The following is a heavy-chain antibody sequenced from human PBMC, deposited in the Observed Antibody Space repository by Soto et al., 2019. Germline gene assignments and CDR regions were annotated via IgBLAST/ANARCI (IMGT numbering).Heavy chain of an antibody. Sequence: QVQLQESGPGLVKPSETLSLTCTVSGGSISSYYWSWIRQPPGKGLEWIGYVYYFGSTNYNPSPKSRVTISVDTSKNQFSLKPSSVTAADTAVYYCARHSPDFDWLSQFDYWGQGTLVTVSS. J-gene: IGHJ4*02. D-gene: IGHD3-9*01. V-gene: IGHV4-59*08. CDR3: ARHSPDFDWLSQFDY. CDR2: VYYFGST. CDR1: GGSISSYY.